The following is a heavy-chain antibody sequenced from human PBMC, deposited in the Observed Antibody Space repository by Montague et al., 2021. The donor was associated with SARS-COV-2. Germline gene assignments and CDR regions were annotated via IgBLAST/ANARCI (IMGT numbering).Heavy chain of an antibody. V-gene: IGHV3-23*01. J-gene: IGHJ4*02. Sequence: SLRLSCAASGFTFSDYAMSWVRQAPGKGLEWVSSVSGGDIVFCANSVRGRFTISRDNSKNTLYLEMNSLRADDTAVYYCAKETTFGVVTSIDFWGQGTLVTVSS. CDR1: GFTFSDYA. CDR3: AKETTFGVVTSIDF. CDR2: VSGGDIV. D-gene: IGHD3-3*01.